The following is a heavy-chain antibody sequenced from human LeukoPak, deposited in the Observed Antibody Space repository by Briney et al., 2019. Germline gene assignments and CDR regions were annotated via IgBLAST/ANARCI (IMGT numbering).Heavy chain of an antibody. D-gene: IGHD3-10*01. CDR3: ARDYPATPYNWIDP. J-gene: IGHJ5*02. V-gene: IGHV4-34*01. Sequence: PSETLSLTCAVYGGSFSGYYWSWIRQPPGKGLEWIGEINHSGSTNYNPSLKSRVTISVDTSKNQFSLKLSSVTAADTAVYYCARDYPATPYNWIDPWGQGTLATVSS. CDR2: INHSGST. CDR1: GGSFSGYY.